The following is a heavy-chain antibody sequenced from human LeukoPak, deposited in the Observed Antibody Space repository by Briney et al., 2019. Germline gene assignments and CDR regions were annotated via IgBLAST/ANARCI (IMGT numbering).Heavy chain of an antibody. CDR1: GGSISSGSYY. CDR3: ARYGPPRLRGVRGAFDI. V-gene: IGHV4-61*02. D-gene: IGHD4-17*01. Sequence: SQTLSLTCTVSGGSISSGSYYWSWIRQPAGKGLEWIGRIYTSGSTNYNPSLKSRVTISVDTSKNQFSLKLSSVTAADTAVYCCARYGPPRLRGVRGAFDIWGQGTMVTVSS. CDR2: IYTSGST. J-gene: IGHJ3*02.